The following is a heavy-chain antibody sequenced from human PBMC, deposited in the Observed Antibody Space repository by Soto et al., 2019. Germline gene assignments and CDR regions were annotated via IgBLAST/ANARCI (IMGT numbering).Heavy chain of an antibody. CDR1: GFTFTNYG. CDR2: ISAHNGNT. D-gene: IGHD3-22*01. V-gene: IGHV1-18*01. Sequence: QIQLVQSGAEVKKPGTSVKVSCKTSGFTFTNYGINWVRQAPGQGLEWMGWISAHNGNTYYTKNFQGRVTMTTDASTTTAYLEMRSLRSDDTAFYYCARESWQWLDYWGQGTLVTVSS. CDR3: ARESWQWLDY. J-gene: IGHJ4*02.